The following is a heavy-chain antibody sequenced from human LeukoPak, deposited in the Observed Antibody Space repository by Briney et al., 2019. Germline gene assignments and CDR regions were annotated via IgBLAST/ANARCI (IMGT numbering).Heavy chain of an antibody. CDR1: GYTLTELS. V-gene: IGHV1-24*01. CDR2: FDPEDGET. D-gene: IGHD3-10*01. J-gene: IGHJ6*02. CDR3: ATGSNHYYGSGRSLYYYCGMDV. Sequence: ASVKVSCKVSGYTLTELSMHWVRQAPGKGLEWMGGFDPEDGETIYAQKLQGRVTMTEDTSTDTAYMELSSLRSEDTAVYYCATGSNHYYGSGRSLYYYCGMDVWGQGSTVTVSS.